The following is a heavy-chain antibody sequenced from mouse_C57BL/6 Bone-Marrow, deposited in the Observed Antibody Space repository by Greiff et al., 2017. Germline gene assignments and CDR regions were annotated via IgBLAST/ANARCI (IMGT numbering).Heavy chain of an antibody. J-gene: IGHJ4*01. V-gene: IGHV1-55*01. Sequence: QVQLQQSGAELVKPGASVTMACKASGYTFTSYWITWVKQRPGQGLEWIGDIYPGSGSTNYNEKFKSKATLTVDKSSSTAYMQRSSLTSEDSAVYDCGGSNYYGSSQYYYSMDYWGQGTSVTVSS. CDR2: IYPGSGST. CDR1: GYTFTSYW. D-gene: IGHD1-1*01. CDR3: GGSNYYGSSQYYYSMDY.